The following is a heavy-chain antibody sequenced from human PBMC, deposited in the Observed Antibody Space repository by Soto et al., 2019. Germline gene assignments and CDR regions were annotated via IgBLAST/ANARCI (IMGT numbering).Heavy chain of an antibody. CDR1: GYSFTSYG. CDR2: ISAFIGTA. CDR3: ASGPPHASYGDPPLDY. J-gene: IGHJ4*02. D-gene: IGHD4-17*01. V-gene: IGHV1-18*01. Sequence: VASLKVSCKASGYSFTSYGVSWVRQAPGQGLEWMGGISAFIGTANYTQKLQGRVTITADQSTSTAYMELRSLRSEDTAVYYCASGPPHASYGDPPLDYWGQGTLVTVSS.